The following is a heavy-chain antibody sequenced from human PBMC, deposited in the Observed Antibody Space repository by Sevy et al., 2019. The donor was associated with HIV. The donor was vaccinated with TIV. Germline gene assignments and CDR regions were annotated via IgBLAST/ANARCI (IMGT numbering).Heavy chain of an antibody. CDR3: ARDEIVEGFDI. D-gene: IGHD3-22*01. V-gene: IGHV1-2*02. CDR1: GYTFTGYY. Sequence: ASVKVSCKASGYTFTGYYMHWVRQAPGQGIEWMGWINPNSGGTNYAQKFQGRVTMTRDTSISTAYMELSRLRSDDTAVYYCARDEIVEGFDIWGQRTLVTVSS. CDR2: INPNSGGT. J-gene: IGHJ3*02.